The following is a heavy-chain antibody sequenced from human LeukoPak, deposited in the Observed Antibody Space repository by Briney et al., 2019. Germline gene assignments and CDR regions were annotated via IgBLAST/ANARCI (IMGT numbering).Heavy chain of an antibody. Sequence: PSGTLSFTCTVSGGSISSSSYYWGWIRQPPGKGLEWIGSIYYSGSTYYNPSLKSRVTISVDTSKNQFSLKLSSVTAADTAVYYCARESIVTTGTFDYWGQGTLVTVSS. CDR1: GGSISSSSYY. D-gene: IGHD1-1*01. V-gene: IGHV4-39*07. CDR3: ARESIVTTGTFDY. CDR2: IYYSGST. J-gene: IGHJ4*02.